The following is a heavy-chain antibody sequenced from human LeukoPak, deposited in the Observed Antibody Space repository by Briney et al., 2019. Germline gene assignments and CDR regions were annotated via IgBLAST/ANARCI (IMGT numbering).Heavy chain of an antibody. CDR1: GFSLSTSGMR. CDR2: IDWDDDK. J-gene: IGHJ4*02. V-gene: IGHV2-70*04. D-gene: IGHD3-10*01. CDR3: ARAEYYYGSGSYYDY. Sequence: SGPALVKPTQTLTLTCTFSGFSLSTSGMRVSWIRQPPVKALEWLARIDWDDDKFYSTSLKTRLTISKDTSKNQVVLTMTNMDPVDTATYYCARAEYYYGSGSYYDYWGQGTLVTVSS.